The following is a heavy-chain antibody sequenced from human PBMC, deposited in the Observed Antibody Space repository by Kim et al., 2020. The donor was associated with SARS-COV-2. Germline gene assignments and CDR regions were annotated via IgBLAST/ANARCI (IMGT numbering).Heavy chain of an antibody. D-gene: IGHD1-1*01. J-gene: IGHJ4*02. Sequence: KGRFTVSRDNSKNTLYLQMRTLRAEDTAVYYCAKDCRHRNNKNCHPTDFDFWGQGNMVTVSS. CDR3: AKDCRHRNNKNCHPTDFDF. V-gene: IGHV3-30*02.